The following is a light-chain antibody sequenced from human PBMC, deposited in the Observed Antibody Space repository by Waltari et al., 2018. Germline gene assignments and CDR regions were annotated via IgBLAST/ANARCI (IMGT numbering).Light chain of an antibody. CDR2: EVN. CDR3: SSYAGSNSLHVI. Sequence: QSALTQPPSASGSPGQSVTISCTETSSDLGDYNYVSWYQQHPDKAPKLVIYEVNKRPSGVPDRFSGSKSGNTASLTVSGLQTEDEADYDGSSYAGSNSLHVIFGGGTKLTVL. V-gene: IGLV2-8*01. CDR1: SSDLGDYNY. J-gene: IGLJ2*01.